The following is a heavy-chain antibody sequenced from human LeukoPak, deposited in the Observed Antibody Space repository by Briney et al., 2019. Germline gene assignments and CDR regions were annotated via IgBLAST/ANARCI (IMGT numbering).Heavy chain of an antibody. J-gene: IGHJ4*02. CDR2: IYHSGST. Sequence: SETLSLTCAASGYSISSGYYWGWIRQPPGKGLEWIGSIYHSGSTYYNPSLKSRVTISVDTSKNQFFLKLSSVTAADTAVYYCARELGYCSGGSCYQFDYWGQGTLVTVSS. D-gene: IGHD2-15*01. CDR1: GYSISSGYY. CDR3: ARELGYCSGGSCYQFDY. V-gene: IGHV4-38-2*01.